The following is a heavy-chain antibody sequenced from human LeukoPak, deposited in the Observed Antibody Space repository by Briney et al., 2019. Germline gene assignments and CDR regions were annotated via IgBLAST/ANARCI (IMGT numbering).Heavy chain of an antibody. V-gene: IGHV3-7*03. CDR1: GFTSSSYW. CDR3: ARAPYCIGGSCRFDY. Sequence: GGSLRLSCAVSGFTSSSYWRSWVRQAPGKGLEGVANINQDGSEKYYVDSVKGRFTISRDNAKNSLYLQMNSLRAEDTAVYYCARAPYCIGGSCRFDYWGQGTLVTVSS. J-gene: IGHJ4*02. D-gene: IGHD2-15*01. CDR2: INQDGSEK.